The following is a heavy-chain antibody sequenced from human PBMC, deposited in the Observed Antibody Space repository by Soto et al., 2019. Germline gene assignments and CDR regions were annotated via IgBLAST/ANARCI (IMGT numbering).Heavy chain of an antibody. J-gene: IGHJ5*02. CDR3: ARVKHCSSTSCYAVYNWFDP. V-gene: IGHV1-69*13. D-gene: IGHD2-2*01. CDR2: IIPIFGTA. Sequence: SVKVSCKASGGTFSSYAISWVRQAPGQGLEWMGGIIPIFGTAYYAQKFQGRVTITADESTSTAYMELSSLRSEDTAVYYCARVKHCSSTSCYAVYNWFDPWGQGTLVTVSS. CDR1: GGTFSSYA.